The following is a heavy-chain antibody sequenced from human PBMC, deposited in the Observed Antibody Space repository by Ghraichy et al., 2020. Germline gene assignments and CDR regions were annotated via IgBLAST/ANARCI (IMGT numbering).Heavy chain of an antibody. V-gene: IGHV6-1*01. CDR3: ARGQPDYYAWDV. J-gene: IGHJ6*02. CDR2: TYFRSRWIN. Sequence: SQTLSLTCAISGDSVSGNGAAWNWIRHSPSRGLEWLGRTYFRSRWINEYAVSMKSRVSIYPDTSKNQFSLQLTSVTPEDTAVYYCARGQPDYYAWDVWGQGTTVTVSS. D-gene: IGHD3-16*01. CDR1: GDSVSGNGAA.